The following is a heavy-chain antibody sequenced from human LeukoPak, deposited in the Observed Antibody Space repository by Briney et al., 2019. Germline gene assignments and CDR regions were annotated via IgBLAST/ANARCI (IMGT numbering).Heavy chain of an antibody. CDR2: VHPGDPDT. Sequence: GESLKISFKGSGYSFTSNWIGWVRQMPGKGLEWMGIVHPGDPDTRYSPSFQGQVTISADKSISTAYLQWSSLKASDTAMCYCAAPRAGQAFDIWGQGTMVTVSS. CDR1: GYSFTSNW. J-gene: IGHJ3*02. CDR3: AAPRAGQAFDI. V-gene: IGHV5-51*01.